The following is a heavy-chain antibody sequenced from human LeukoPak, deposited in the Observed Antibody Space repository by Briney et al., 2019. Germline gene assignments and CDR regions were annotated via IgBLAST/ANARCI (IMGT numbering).Heavy chain of an antibody. J-gene: IGHJ4*02. V-gene: IGHV3-23*01. CDR1: GFTFSTYA. D-gene: IGHD6-13*01. CDR2: ISGSGGST. CDR3: AKEGSSWYDFGYFDY. Sequence: PGGSLRLSCAASGFTFSTYAMSWVRQAPGKGLECVSAISGSGGSTYYADSVEGRFTISRDNSKNTLYLQMNSLRAEDTAVYYCAKEGSSWYDFGYFDYWGQGTLVTVSS.